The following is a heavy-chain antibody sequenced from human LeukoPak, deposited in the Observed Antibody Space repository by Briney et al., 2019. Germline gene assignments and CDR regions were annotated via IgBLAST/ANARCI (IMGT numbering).Heavy chain of an antibody. V-gene: IGHV3-30*03. Sequence: TGGSLRLSCAASGFTFSSYGMHWVRQAPGKGLEWVAVISYDGSNKYYADSVKGRFTISRDNSKNTLYLQMNSLRAEDTAVYYCVVDAFDIWGQGTMVTVPS. CDR2: ISYDGSNK. CDR3: VVDAFDI. CDR1: GFTFSSYG. J-gene: IGHJ3*02. D-gene: IGHD6-6*01.